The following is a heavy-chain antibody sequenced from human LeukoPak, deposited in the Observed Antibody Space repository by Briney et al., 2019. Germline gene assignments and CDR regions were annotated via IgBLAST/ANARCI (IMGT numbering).Heavy chain of an antibody. Sequence: GGSLRLSCAASGFTLSSYGMHWVRQAPGKGLEWVAGKSYDGSNKYSADSVKGRFTVSRDNSKNTLYLQMNSLRAEDTAVYYCASELAYCGGDCYSAFDTWGQGTMVTVSS. CDR2: KSYDGSNK. J-gene: IGHJ3*02. CDR3: ASELAYCGGDCYSAFDT. D-gene: IGHD2-21*02. V-gene: IGHV3-30*03. CDR1: GFTLSSYG.